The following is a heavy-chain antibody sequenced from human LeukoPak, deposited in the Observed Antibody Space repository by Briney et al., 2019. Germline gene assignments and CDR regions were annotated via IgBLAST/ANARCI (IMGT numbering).Heavy chain of an antibody. D-gene: IGHD6-13*01. V-gene: IGHV3-30*18. CDR1: GFTFSSYG. CDR2: ISYDGSNK. Sequence: GGPLRLSCAASGFTFSSYGMHWVRQAPGKGLEWVAVISYDGSNKYYADSVKGRFTISRDNSKNTLYLQMNSLRAEDTAVYYCAKPPWGSSSWYYFDYWGQGTLVTVSS. J-gene: IGHJ4*02. CDR3: AKPPWGSSSWYYFDY.